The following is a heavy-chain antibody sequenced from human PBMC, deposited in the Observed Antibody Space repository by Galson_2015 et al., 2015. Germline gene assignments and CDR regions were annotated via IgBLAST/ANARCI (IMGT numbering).Heavy chain of an antibody. CDR1: GFTFSTYW. J-gene: IGHJ4*02. CDR3: ARARIASGWRTYYFDY. D-gene: IGHD6-19*01. V-gene: IGHV3-7*03. Sequence: SLRLSCAASGFTFSTYWMSWVRQAPGKGLEWVANINQDGREAHYVDFVKGRFTISRDNARNSLYLQMNSLRVEDTAVYYCARARIASGWRTYYFDYWGQGSLVTVSS. CDR2: INQDGREA.